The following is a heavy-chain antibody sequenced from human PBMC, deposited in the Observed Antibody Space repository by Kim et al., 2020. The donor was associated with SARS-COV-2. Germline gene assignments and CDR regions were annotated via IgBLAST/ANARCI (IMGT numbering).Heavy chain of an antibody. J-gene: IGHJ4*02. Sequence: GGSLRLSCAASGFTFSTYHMTWVRQAPGKGLEWVSSITSNSGNTYCADSVKGRFTISRDNSKNTLYLQMNSLRVEDTAAYYCAKAVAGNFDHWGQGTLVTVSS. CDR1: GFTFSTYH. V-gene: IGHV3-23*01. CDR3: AKAVAGNFDH. CDR2: ITSNSGNT.